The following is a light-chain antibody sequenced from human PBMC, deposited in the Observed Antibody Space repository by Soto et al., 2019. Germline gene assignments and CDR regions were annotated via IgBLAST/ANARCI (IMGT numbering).Light chain of an antibody. J-gene: IGKJ1*01. CDR3: QQYGSSPRT. V-gene: IGKV3-20*01. CDR1: QSVSSN. CDR2: GAS. Sequence: IVMTHAPATLSVSPGEIATLSFGAIQSVSSNLAWYQQKPGQAPRLLIYGASSRATGIPDRFSGSGSGTDFTLTISRLEPEDFAVYYCQQYGSSPRTFGQGTKV.